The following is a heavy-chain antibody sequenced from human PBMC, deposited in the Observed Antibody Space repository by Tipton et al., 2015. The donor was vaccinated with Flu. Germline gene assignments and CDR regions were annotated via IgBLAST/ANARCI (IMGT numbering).Heavy chain of an antibody. Sequence: SLRLSCAASGFTSSSYWMSWVRQAPGKGLEWVANIKQDGSEKYYVDSVKGRFTISRDNAKNSLYLQMNSLRAEDTAVYYCARYSYGSTGLLDYWGQGTLVTVSS. CDR1: GFTSSSYW. CDR2: IKQDGSEK. D-gene: IGHD5-18*01. V-gene: IGHV3-7*01. CDR3: ARYSYGSTGLLDY. J-gene: IGHJ4*02.